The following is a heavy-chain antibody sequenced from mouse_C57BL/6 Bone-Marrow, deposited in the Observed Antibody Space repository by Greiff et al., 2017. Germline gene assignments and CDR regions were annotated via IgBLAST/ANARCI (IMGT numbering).Heavy chain of an antibody. Sequence: VMLVESGPELVKPGASVKLSCKASGYTFTSYDINWVKQRPGQGLEWIGWIYPRDGSTKYNEKFKGKATLTVDTSSSTAYMELHSLTSEDSAVYFCAGYYYGSSPSWFAYWGQGTLVTVSA. CDR2: IYPRDGST. J-gene: IGHJ3*01. CDR1: GYTFTSYD. V-gene: IGHV1-85*01. CDR3: AGYYYGSSPSWFAY. D-gene: IGHD1-1*01.